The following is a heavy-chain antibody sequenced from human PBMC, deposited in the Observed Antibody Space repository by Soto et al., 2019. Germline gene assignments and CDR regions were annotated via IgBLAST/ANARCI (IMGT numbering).Heavy chain of an antibody. J-gene: IGHJ4*02. Sequence: GGSLRLSCAASGFTFSSYAMSWVRQAPGKVLEWVSGISGSGGSRSYAASVEGRFIISRDNSKNTLFLQMSSLRAEDTAVYYCAKDRTFGGIYVPYWGQGSLVTVSS. CDR1: GFTFSSYA. V-gene: IGHV3-23*01. CDR3: AKDRTFGGIYVPY. D-gene: IGHD3-16*01. CDR2: ISGSGGSR.